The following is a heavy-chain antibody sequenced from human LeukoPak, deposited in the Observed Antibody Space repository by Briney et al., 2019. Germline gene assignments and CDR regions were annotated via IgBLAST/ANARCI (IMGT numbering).Heavy chain of an antibody. CDR1: GDSINSLDL. V-gene: IGHV4-4*02. CDR2: RYLSGTT. CDR3: AGLVGRYSSGLYYYYFDY. Sequence: PSGTLSLTCTVSGDSINSLDLWSWVRQPPGKGLAWIGERYLSGTTHSNPSVKSRVTISIDKSKNQFFLNLSSVTAADTAVYYCAGLVGRYSSGLYYYYFDYWGQGTLVTVSS. D-gene: IGHD3-22*01. J-gene: IGHJ4*02.